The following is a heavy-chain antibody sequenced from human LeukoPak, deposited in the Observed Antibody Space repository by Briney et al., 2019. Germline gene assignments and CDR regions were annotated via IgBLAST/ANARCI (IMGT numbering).Heavy chain of an antibody. CDR2: ISGSGGST. V-gene: IGHV3-23*01. CDR1: EFTFSSYA. Sequence: GGSLSLSGPASEFTFSSYAMSWVRQAPGKGLEWVSAISGSGGSTYYADSVKGRFTISRDNSKNTLYLQMNSLRAEDTAVYYCAKAPNYYGSGSYHSYYYYGMDVWGKGTTVTVSS. J-gene: IGHJ6*04. CDR3: AKAPNYYGSGSYHSYYYYGMDV. D-gene: IGHD3-10*01.